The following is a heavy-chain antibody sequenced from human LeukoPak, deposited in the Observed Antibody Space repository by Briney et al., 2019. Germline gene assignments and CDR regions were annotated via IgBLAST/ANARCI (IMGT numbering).Heavy chain of an antibody. CDR2: ISSSSSTI. Sequence: GGSLRLSCAASGFTFSSYSMNWVRQAPGKGLEWVSYISSSSSTIYYADSVKGRFTISRDNAKNSLYLQMNSLRAEDTAVYYCARGRIYAYRGCHYWGQGTLVTVSS. V-gene: IGHV3-48*01. J-gene: IGHJ4*02. CDR3: ARGRIYAYRGCHY. CDR1: GFTFSSYS. D-gene: IGHD5-12*01.